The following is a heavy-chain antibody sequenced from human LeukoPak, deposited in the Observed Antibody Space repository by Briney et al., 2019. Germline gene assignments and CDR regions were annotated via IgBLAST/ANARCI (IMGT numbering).Heavy chain of an antibody. J-gene: IGHJ4*02. CDR1: GGSISGYS. V-gene: IGHV4-4*07. CDR3: ARLYISGMAYFDG. Sequence: SETLPLTCTVSGGSISGYSWSWIRQSAGKGLEWIGRIYTTWNTNYNPSLKSRVTMSLDTSKNQFSLKLSSVTAADTAVYYCARLYISGMAYFDGSGQASLLTVSS. D-gene: IGHD6-19*01. CDR2: IYTTWNT.